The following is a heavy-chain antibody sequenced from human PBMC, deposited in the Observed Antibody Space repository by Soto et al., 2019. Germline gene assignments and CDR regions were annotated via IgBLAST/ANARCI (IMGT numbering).Heavy chain of an antibody. J-gene: IGHJ6*02. D-gene: IGHD5-18*01. V-gene: IGHV1-46*01. Sequence: ASVKVSCKASGYTFTSYYMHWVRQAPGQGLEWMGIINPSGGSTSYAQKFQGRVTMTRDTSTSTVYMELSSLRSEDTAVYYCARDWEYSYGNYYGMDVWGQGTTVTVSS. CDR1: GYTFTSYY. CDR3: ARDWEYSYGNYYGMDV. CDR2: INPSGGST.